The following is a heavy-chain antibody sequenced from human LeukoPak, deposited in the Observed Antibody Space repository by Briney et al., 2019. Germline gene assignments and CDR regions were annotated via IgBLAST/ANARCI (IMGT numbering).Heavy chain of an antibody. CDR3: ARTGSANKNYYYYMDV. D-gene: IGHD2/OR15-2a*01. V-gene: IGHV4-34*01. CDR2: INHSGST. CDR1: GGSISSYY. J-gene: IGHJ6*03. Sequence: SETLSLTCTVSGGSISSYYWSWIRQPPGKGLEWIGEINHSGSTNYNPSLKSRVTISVDTSKNQFSLKLSSVTAADTAVYYCARTGSANKNYYYYMDVWGKGTTVTVSS.